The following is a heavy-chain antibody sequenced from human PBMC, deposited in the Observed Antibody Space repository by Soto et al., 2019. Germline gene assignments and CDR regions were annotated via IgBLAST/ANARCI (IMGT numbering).Heavy chain of an antibody. V-gene: IGHV1-69*12. CDR1: GGSFSSLG. J-gene: IGHJ6*02. CDR2: IIPTFGKP. D-gene: IGHD5-12*01. Sequence: QVQLEQSGAEVRQPGSSVKVSCKASGGSFSSLGLSWVRRAPGQGLEWMGGIIPTFGKPTYTQKFQARITITADESTRTAYKDLTSLTSEDTAVYYCAAEEGLDEVDYFYVMEVWGQGTAVTV. CDR3: AAEEGLDEVDYFYVMEV.